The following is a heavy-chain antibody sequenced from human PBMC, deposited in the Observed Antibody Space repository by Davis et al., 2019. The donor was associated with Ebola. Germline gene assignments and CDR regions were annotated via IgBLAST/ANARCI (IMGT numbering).Heavy chain of an antibody. J-gene: IGHJ4*02. CDR1: GGSISSSSYY. CDR3: ARLGWNDVTTGIDY. D-gene: IGHD1-1*01. Sequence: MPSETLSLTCTVSGGSISSSSYYWGWIRQPPGKGLEWIGSIYYSGSTYYNPSLKSRVTISVDTSKNQFSLKLSSVTAADTAVYYCARLGWNDVTTGIDYWGQGTLVTVSS. V-gene: IGHV4-39*01. CDR2: IYYSGST.